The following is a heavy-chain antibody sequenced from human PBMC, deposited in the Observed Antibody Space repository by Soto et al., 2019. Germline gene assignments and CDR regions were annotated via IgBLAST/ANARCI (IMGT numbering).Heavy chain of an antibody. D-gene: IGHD3-22*01. J-gene: IGHJ4*02. V-gene: IGHV3-15*07. CDR1: GFTFSNAW. CDR3: TTDATLIIEYYYDSSGYLIEGVY. Sequence: GGSLRLSCAASGFTFSNAWMNWVRQAPGKGLEWVGRIKSKTDGGTTDYAAPVKGRFTISRDDSKNTLYLQMNSLKTEDTAVYYCTTDATLIIEYYYDSSGYLIEGVYWGQGTLVTVSS. CDR2: IKSKTDGGTT.